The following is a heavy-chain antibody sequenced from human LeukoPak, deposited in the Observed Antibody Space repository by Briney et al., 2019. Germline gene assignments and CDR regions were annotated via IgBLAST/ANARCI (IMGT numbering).Heavy chain of an antibody. Sequence: ASVKVSCKASGYTFTSYGISWVRQAPGQGLEWMGWISAYNGNTNYAQNFQGRVTMTRDTSISAAYLELSRLRSDDTAVYYCARGAPDYWGQGTLVTVSS. V-gene: IGHV1-18*01. CDR2: ISAYNGNT. CDR3: ARGAPDY. J-gene: IGHJ4*02. CDR1: GYTFTSYG.